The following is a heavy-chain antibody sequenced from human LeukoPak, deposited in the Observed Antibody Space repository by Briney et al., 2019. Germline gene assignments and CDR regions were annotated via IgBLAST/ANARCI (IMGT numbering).Heavy chain of an antibody. V-gene: IGHV3-48*04. J-gene: IGHJ4*02. CDR3: ARDALYCTSTSCYDY. CDR1: GFTFSSYS. CDR2: IRSSSSTI. Sequence: PGGSLRLSGAASGFTFSSYSMNWVRQAPGRGLDWVSYIRSSSSTIYYADSVKGRFTISRDNAKNSLYLQMNSLRAEDTAVYYCARDALYCTSTSCYDYWGQGTLVTVSS. D-gene: IGHD2-2*01.